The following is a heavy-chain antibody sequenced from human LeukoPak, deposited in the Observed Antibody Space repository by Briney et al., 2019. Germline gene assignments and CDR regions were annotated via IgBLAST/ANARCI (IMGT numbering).Heavy chain of an antibody. V-gene: IGHV3-23*01. CDR1: GLTFTSYA. Sequence: GGSLKLSCAPSGLTFTSYALTWVRQAPGKGLEWVSAISGSGGSTYYADSVKGRFTISRDNSKNTLYLQMNSLRAEDTAVYYCAKVWIVSPDYWGQGTLVTVSS. D-gene: IGHD3-22*01. CDR3: AKVWIVSPDY. CDR2: ISGSGGST. J-gene: IGHJ4*02.